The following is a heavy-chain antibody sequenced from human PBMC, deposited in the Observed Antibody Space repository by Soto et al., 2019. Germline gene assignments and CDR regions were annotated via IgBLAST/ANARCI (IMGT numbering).Heavy chain of an antibody. CDR1: GGSISSSSYY. Sequence: SETLSLTCTVSGGSISSSSYYWGWIRQPPGKGLEWIGSIYYSGSTYYNPSLKSRVTTSVDTSKNQFSLKLSSVTAADTAVYYCARAYYYDSIGYYYSARADAFDIWGQGTIVLVSS. J-gene: IGHJ3*02. CDR2: IYYSGST. V-gene: IGHV4-39*01. CDR3: ARAYYYDSIGYYYSARADAFDI. D-gene: IGHD3-22*01.